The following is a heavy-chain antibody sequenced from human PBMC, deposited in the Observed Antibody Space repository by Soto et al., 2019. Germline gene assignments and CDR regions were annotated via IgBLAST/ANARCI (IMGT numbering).Heavy chain of an antibody. CDR2: IKSKTDGGTT. D-gene: IGHD6-19*01. CDR1: GISLSSAW. Sequence: EVQLVESGGGLVKPGGSLRLSCAASGISLSSAWMDWVRQAPGKGLEWVGRIKSKTDGGTTDFAAPVKGRFTISRDDSGNTLFLQLNNLETEDTAMYYCTIEMRHCNGWYGPFNIWGQGAMITVSS. V-gene: IGHV3-15*01. J-gene: IGHJ3*02. CDR3: TIEMRHCNGWYGPFNI.